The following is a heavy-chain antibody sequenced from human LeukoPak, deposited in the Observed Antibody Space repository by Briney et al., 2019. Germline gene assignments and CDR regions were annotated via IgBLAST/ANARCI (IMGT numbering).Heavy chain of an antibody. CDR3: ARGRYCSSTSCYTGRSYYYYHMDV. CDR2: IYTSGST. CDR1: GGSISSGSYY. D-gene: IGHD2-2*02. Sequence: SQTLSLTCTVSGGSISSGSYYWSWIRQPAGKGLEWIGRIYTSGSTNYNPSLKSRVTISVDTSKNQFSLKLSSVTAADTAVYYCARGRYCSSTSCYTGRSYYYYHMDVWGKGTTVTVSS. J-gene: IGHJ6*03. V-gene: IGHV4-61*02.